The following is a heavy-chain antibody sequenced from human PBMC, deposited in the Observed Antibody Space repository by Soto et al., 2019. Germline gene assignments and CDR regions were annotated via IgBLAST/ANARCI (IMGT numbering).Heavy chain of an antibody. CDR2: KPYTGSP. Sequence: QVQLQESGPGLVKPSETLSLTCSVSGGSVSSGSYHWRWLRQPPGKGLEWIGFKPYTGSPDSNPSLNSRVVISIDRSKNQFSLKFSSVTAANAGVYFCARVGRGGDSWGQGTLVTVSS. CDR1: GGSVSSGSYH. V-gene: IGHV4-61*01. CDR3: ARVGRGGDS. J-gene: IGHJ4*02. D-gene: IGHD3-10*01.